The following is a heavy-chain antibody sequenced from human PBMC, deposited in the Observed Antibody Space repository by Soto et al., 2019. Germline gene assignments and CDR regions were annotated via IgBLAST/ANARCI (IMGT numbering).Heavy chain of an antibody. CDR3: ARSVFP. D-gene: IGHD3-10*01. CDR2: FYYSGST. CDR1: GGSISTGGYX. V-gene: IGHV4-31*01. J-gene: IGHJ5*02. Sequence: QVQLQESGPGLVKPSQTLSLTCTVSGGSISTGGYXWNWIRQHPGKGLEWIGYFYYSGSTYYNPSXXSXXXXXXXXXXXXXXXXXXXXTAADTAVYYCARSVFPWGQGTLVTVSS.